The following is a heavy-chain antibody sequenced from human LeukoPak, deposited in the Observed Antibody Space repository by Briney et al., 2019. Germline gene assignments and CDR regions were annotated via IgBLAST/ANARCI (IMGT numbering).Heavy chain of an antibody. CDR2: ISYDGSNK. J-gene: IGHJ5*02. V-gene: IGHV3-30*18. CDR3: AKDRSYSSGWYGNWFDP. Sequence: GRSQRLSCAASGFAFSSYGMHWVRQAPGKGLEWVAVISYDGSNKYYADSVKGRFTISRDNSKNTLYLQMNSLRAEDTAVYYCAKDRSYSSGWYGNWFDPWGQGTLVTVSS. D-gene: IGHD6-19*01. CDR1: GFAFSSYG.